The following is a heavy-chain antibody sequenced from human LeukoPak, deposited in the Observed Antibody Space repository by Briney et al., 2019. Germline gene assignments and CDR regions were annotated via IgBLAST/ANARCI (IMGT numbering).Heavy chain of an antibody. V-gene: IGHV3-21*01. Sequence: GGSLRLSCAASGFIFTNAWMSWVRQAPGKGLEWVSSISSSSSYIYYADSVKGRITISRDNAKNSLYLQMNSLRAEDTAVYYCARATGLDFDSWGQGTLVTVSS. D-gene: IGHD3/OR15-3a*01. CDR2: ISSSSSYI. CDR1: GFIFTNAW. J-gene: IGHJ4*02. CDR3: ARATGLDFDS.